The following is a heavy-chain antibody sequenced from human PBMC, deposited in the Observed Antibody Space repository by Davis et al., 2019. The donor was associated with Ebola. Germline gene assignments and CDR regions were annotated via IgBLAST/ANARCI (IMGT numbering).Heavy chain of an antibody. V-gene: IGHV3-23*01. J-gene: IGHJ4*02. D-gene: IGHD3-9*01. CDR3: AADYDILTGYYKTFDY. CDR2: ISGSGGST. Sequence: GESLKISCAASGFTFSSYAMSWVRLAPGKGLEWVSAISGSGGSTYYADSVKGRFTISRDNSKNTLYLQMNSLRAEDTAVYYCAADYDILTGYYKTFDYWGQGTLVTVSS. CDR1: GFTFSSYA.